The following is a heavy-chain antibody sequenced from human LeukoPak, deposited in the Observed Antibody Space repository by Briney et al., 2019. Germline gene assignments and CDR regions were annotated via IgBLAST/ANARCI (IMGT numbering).Heavy chain of an antibody. D-gene: IGHD2-2*01. J-gene: IGHJ5*02. Sequence: SETLSLTCAVSGYSISSGYYWGWIRQPPGEGLEWIGSIYHSGSTYYNPSLKSRVTISVDTSKNQFSLKLSSVTAADTAVYYCARAFVVVVLADNWFDPWGQGTLVTVSS. V-gene: IGHV4-38-2*01. CDR1: GYSISSGYY. CDR2: IYHSGST. CDR3: ARAFVVVVLADNWFDP.